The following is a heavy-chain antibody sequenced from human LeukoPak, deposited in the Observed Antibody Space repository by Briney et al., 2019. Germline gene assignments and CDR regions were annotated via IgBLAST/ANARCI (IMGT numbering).Heavy chain of an antibody. CDR3: ARVLIKSPPGGTFDY. Sequence: ASVEVSCKASGYTFTSYYMHWVRQAPGQGLEWMGIINPSGGSTSYAQKFQGRVTMTRDMSTSTVYMELSSLRSEDTAVYYCARVLIKSPPGGTFDYWGQGTLVTVSS. CDR2: INPSGGST. J-gene: IGHJ4*02. CDR1: GYTFTSYY. V-gene: IGHV1-46*01. D-gene: IGHD3-16*01.